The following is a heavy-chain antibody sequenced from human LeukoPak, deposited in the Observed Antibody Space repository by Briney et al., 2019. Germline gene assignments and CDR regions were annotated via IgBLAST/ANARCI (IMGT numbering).Heavy chain of an antibody. CDR1: GYTFINYW. J-gene: IGHJ6*02. CDR2: IYPGDSDT. CDR3: ARHNTVGGNYYHGMDV. V-gene: IGHV5-51*01. Sequence: GESLKISCKGSGYTFINYWIAWVRQMPGKGLQWMGIIYPGDSDTRYSPSFQGQVTISADKSMSTAYLQWSSLKASDTAMYYCARHNTVGGNYYHGMDVWGQGTTVTVSS. D-gene: IGHD3-10*01.